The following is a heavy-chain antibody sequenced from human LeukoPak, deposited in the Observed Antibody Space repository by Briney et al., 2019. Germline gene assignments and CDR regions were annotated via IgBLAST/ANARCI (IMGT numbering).Heavy chain of an antibody. CDR1: GFTLSDYW. D-gene: IGHD6-13*01. CDR3: ARVHKESSSWAH. J-gene: IGHJ4*02. Sequence: RPGGSLRLSSAGSGFTLSDYWMSWVRQAPGKGLEWVANIKQDGSEKYYVDSVKGRFTISRDNAKNSLYLQMNSLRVEDTAVYYCARVHKESSSWAHWGQGTLVTVSS. CDR2: IKQDGSEK. V-gene: IGHV3-7*01.